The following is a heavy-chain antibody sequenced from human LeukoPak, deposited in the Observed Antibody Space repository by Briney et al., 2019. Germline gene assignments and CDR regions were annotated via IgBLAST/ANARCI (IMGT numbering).Heavy chain of an antibody. Sequence: GGSLRLSCAASGFSVSSDYMNWVRQVPGKGPEWVSLIKSDGATHYADSVKGRFTISRDNAKNSLHLQMNSLRAEDTAVYYCAREQRAPVMVRGVQLIDYWGQGALVTVSS. V-gene: IGHV3-66*01. CDR3: AREQRAPVMVRGVQLIDY. CDR2: IKSDGAT. J-gene: IGHJ4*02. D-gene: IGHD3-10*01. CDR1: GFSVSSDY.